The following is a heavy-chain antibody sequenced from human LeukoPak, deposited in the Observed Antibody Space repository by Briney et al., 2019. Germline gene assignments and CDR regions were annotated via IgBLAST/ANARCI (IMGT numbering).Heavy chain of an antibody. CDR2: ISYDGSNK. D-gene: IGHD6-19*01. CDR3: AKGRYSSGWNWYFDL. V-gene: IGHV3-30*18. CDR1: GFTFSSYG. J-gene: IGHJ2*01. Sequence: GGSLRLSCAASGFTFSSYGMHWVRQAPGKGLEWVAVISYDGSNKDYADSVKGRFTISRDNSKNTLYLQMNSLRAEDTAVYYCAKGRYSSGWNWYFDLWGRGTLVTVSS.